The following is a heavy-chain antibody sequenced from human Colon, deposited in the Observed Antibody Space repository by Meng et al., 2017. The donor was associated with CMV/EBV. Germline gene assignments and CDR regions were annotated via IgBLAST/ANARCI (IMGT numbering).Heavy chain of an antibody. V-gene: IGHV2-5*01. J-gene: IGHJ6*02. CDR1: GFSLTATGVG. CDR2: IYWNDEK. D-gene: IGHD3-10*02. CDR3: ARYMLPPLYGLDV. Sequence: SGPTLAKPPQTLTLTCTFSGFSLTATGVGVGWIRQPSGKALEWLALIYWNDEKRYSPSLKTRLTITKDTSENQVVLTMTNMDPVDTATYYCARYMLPPLYGLDVWGQGTTVTVSS.